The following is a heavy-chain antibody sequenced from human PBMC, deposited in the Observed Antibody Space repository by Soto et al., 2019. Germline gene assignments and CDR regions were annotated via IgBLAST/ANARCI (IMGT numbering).Heavy chain of an antibody. V-gene: IGHV3-30*18. CDR1: GFSFTTYV. D-gene: IGHD1-26*01. CDR2: ISHDGSYK. J-gene: IGHJ3*02. Sequence: GGSLRLSCAASGFSFTTYVMHWVRQAPGKGLEWVAVISHDGSYKYYGDAVKGRFTISRDTSKNAVYLEMNSLRPEDTAVYYCAKGLLTIVGTTLPRDAFNIWGQGTMVTVSS. CDR3: AKGLLTIVGTTLPRDAFNI.